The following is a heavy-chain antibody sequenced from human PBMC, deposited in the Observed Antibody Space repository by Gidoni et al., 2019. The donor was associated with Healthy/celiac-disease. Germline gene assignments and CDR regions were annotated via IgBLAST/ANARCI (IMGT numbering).Heavy chain of an antibody. D-gene: IGHD3-22*01. Sequence: QMQLVQSGPEVQQPGTSVKVSCQASGFTFTSSAMQWVRQARGQRLEWIGWIVVGSGNTNYAQKFQERVTITRDMSTSTAYMELSSLRSEDTAVYYCAAADYYYDSSGSSYFDYWGQGTLVTVSS. CDR3: AAADYYYDSSGSSYFDY. V-gene: IGHV1-58*02. CDR2: IVVGSGNT. CDR1: GFTFTSSA. J-gene: IGHJ4*02.